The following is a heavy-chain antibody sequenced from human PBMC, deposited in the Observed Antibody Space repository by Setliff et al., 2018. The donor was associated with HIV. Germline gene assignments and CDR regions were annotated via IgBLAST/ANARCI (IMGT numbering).Heavy chain of an antibody. V-gene: IGHV4-39*01. Sequence: TLSLTCTVSGGSVSSSDYYWGWIRQPPGKGLEWIGSIYYSGSTYFTPSLKSRVTLSVDTSRNHFSLKLSSVTAADTAVYYCARHGLAGATVDYWGQGTLVTVSS. J-gene: IGHJ4*02. CDR2: IYYSGST. D-gene: IGHD1-26*01. CDR3: ARHGLAGATVDY. CDR1: GGSVSSSDYY.